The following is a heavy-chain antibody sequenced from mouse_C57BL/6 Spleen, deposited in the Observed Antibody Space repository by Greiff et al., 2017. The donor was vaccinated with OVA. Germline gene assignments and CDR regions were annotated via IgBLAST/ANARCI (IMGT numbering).Heavy chain of an antibody. J-gene: IGHJ2*01. Sequence: EVMLVESGGGLVKPGGSLKLSCAASGFTFSSYAMSWVRQTPEKRLEWVATISDGGSYTYYPDNVKGRFTISRDNAKNNLYLQMSHLKSEDTAMYYCARANWDPYFDYWGQGTTPTVSS. CDR3: ARANWDPYFDY. V-gene: IGHV5-4*03. CDR1: GFTFSSYA. D-gene: IGHD4-1*01. CDR2: ISDGGSYT.